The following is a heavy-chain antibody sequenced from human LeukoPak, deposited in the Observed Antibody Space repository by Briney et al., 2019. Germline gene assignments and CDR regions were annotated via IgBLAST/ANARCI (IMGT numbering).Heavy chain of an antibody. Sequence: GGSLRLSCAASGFTFSSYEMNWVRQAPGKGLEWVSSITSGSSYRFYADSVKGRFTISRDNSKNTLYLQMNSLRAEDTAVYYCARGTHTALDYWGQGTLVTVSS. CDR2: ITSGSSYR. CDR1: GFTFSSYE. CDR3: ARGTHTALDY. J-gene: IGHJ4*02. V-gene: IGHV3-21*01. D-gene: IGHD5-18*01.